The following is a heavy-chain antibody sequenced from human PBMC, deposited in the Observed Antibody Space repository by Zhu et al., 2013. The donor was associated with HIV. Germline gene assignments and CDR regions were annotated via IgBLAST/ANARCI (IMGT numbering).Heavy chain of an antibody. J-gene: IGHJ6*03. D-gene: IGHD3-10*01. CDR2: MNPNNGNT. CDR3: ARVRGEGDGAYYYHYMDV. Sequence: QVQLVQSGAEVKKPGASVKVSCKASGYTFISYDINWVRQATGQGLEWMGWMNPNNGNTNYAQRFQGRVTMTRDTSISTAYMELSRLRSDDTAVYYCARVRGEGDGAYYYHYMDVWGKGTTVTVSS. CDR1: GYTFISYD. V-gene: IGHV1-8*01.